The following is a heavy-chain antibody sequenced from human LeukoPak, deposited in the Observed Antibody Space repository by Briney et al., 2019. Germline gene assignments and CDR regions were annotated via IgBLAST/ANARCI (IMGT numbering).Heavy chain of an antibody. D-gene: IGHD5-18*01. CDR2: IKEDGSER. CDR3: ARTARHLDY. CDR1: GFTFSSYW. V-gene: IGHV3-7*01. J-gene: IGHJ4*02. Sequence: GGSLRLSCAASGFTFSSYWMSWVRQAPGKGLEWVANIKEDGSERFYVDSVRGRFTISRDNAKNSLYLQMNSLRAEDTAVYYCARTARHLDYWGQGTLVTVSS.